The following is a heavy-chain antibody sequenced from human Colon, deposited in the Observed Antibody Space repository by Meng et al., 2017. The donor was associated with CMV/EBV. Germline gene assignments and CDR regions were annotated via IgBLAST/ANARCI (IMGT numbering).Heavy chain of an antibody. D-gene: IGHD3-3*01. J-gene: IGHJ4*02. CDR3: ARVTIFGVEDY. Sequence: GGSLRLSCAASGFTINRYSMHWVRQAPGKGLEWVSSISSESSYIDYADSVKARFTNSRDNDKNSLYLQMNSLRAEDTAGYYWARVTIFGVEDYWGQGTPVTVSS. V-gene: IGHV3-21*01. CDR1: GFTINRYS. CDR2: ISSESSYI.